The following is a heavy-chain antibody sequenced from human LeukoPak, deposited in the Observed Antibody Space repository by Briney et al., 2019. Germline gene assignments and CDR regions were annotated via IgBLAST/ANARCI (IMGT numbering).Heavy chain of an antibody. CDR1: GGSISSYY. CDR3: AREGIAATTFDY. Sequence: SETLSLTCTVSGGSISSYYWSWIRQPPGKGLEWIGYIYYSGSTNYNPSLKSRVTISVDTSKNQFSLKLSSVTAADTAVYYCAREGIAATTFDYWGQGTLVTVSS. CDR2: IYYSGST. J-gene: IGHJ4*02. D-gene: IGHD5-12*01. V-gene: IGHV4-59*01.